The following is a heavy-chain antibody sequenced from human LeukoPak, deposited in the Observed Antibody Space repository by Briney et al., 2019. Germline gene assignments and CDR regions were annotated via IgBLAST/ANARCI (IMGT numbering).Heavy chain of an antibody. CDR1: GGSISSGGYY. CDR3: ARGILPAATRGWFDP. Sequence: SETLSLTCTVSGGSISSGGYYWSWIRQHPGKGLEWIGSIYYSGSTYYNPSLKSRVTISVDTSKNQFSLKLSSVTAADTAVYYCARGILPAATRGWFDPWGQGTLVTVSS. J-gene: IGHJ5*02. D-gene: IGHD2-2*01. V-gene: IGHV4-39*01. CDR2: IYYSGST.